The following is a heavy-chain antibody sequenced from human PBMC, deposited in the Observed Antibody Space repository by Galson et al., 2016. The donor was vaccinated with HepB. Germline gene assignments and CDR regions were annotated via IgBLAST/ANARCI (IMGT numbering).Heavy chain of an antibody. CDR1: GLSVSSDY. CDR2: ISSSVSTI. Sequence: SLRLSCAASGLSVSSDYMSWVRQAPGTGLEWVSYISSSVSTIYYADSVKGRFTISRDDAKSSLFLQMNSLRAEDTGVYYCARGWARSTYYYDNSGYDSWGQGTLVIVSS. J-gene: IGHJ4*02. V-gene: IGHV3-11*04. D-gene: IGHD3-22*01. CDR3: ARGWARSTYYYDNSGYDS.